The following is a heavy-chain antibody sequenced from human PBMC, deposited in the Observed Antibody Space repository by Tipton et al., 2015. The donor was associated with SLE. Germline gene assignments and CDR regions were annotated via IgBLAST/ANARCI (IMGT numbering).Heavy chain of an antibody. CDR3: ARQDRDYYDSSGAFDI. D-gene: IGHD3-22*01. Sequence: TLSLTCAVYGGSFSGYYWSWIRQPPGKGLEWIGEINHSGSTNYNPSLKSRVTISVDTSKNQFSLKLSSVTAADTAVYYCARQDRDYYDSSGAFDIWGQGTMVTVSS. V-gene: IGHV4-34*01. CDR1: GGSFSGYY. CDR2: INHSGST. J-gene: IGHJ3*02.